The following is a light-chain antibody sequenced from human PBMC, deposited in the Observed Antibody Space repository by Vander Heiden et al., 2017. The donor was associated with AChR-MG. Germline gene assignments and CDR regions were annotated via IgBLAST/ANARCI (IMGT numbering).Light chain of an antibody. J-gene: IGKJ1*01. CDR2: GAS. CDR3: QQYSRSQT. V-gene: IGKV3-20*01. CDR1: QHLSNIY. Sequence: EIVLTQSPGNLSLSPGEGASLSCRASQHLSNIYLAWYQQKPGQAPRLLISGASSRATGIPARFSGSGSGTDFTLTISRLEPEDFAAYYCQQYSRSQTFGQGTKVEIK.